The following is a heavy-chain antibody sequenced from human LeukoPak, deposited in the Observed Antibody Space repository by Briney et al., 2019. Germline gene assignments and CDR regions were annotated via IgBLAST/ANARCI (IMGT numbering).Heavy chain of an antibody. D-gene: IGHD6-19*01. CDR2: IRGSGGST. CDR1: GFTFSSYA. CDR3: AKEDGDSSGWYDGAEYFQH. J-gene: IGHJ1*01. Sequence: PGGSLRLSCAASGFTFSSYAMSWVRQAPGKGLEWVSAIRGSGGSTYYADSVKGRFTISRDNSKNTLYLQMNSLRAEDTAVYYCAKEDGDSSGWYDGAEYFQHWGQGTLVTVSS. V-gene: IGHV3-23*01.